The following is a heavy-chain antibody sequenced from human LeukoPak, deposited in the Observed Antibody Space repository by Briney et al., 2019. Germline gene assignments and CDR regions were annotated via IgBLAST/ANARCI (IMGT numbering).Heavy chain of an antibody. CDR1: GLSFSGYY. CDR2: MNPSGST. V-gene: IGHV4-34*01. CDR3: ARGPRGSGSYYKY. J-gene: IGHJ4*02. D-gene: IGHD3-10*01. Sequence: SQTLSLTCAVYGLSFSGYYWNWIRQPPGKGLEWLGEMNPSGSTNYNPSLKSRSAISVDTSKNQFSLKLSSVTAADTAVYYCARGPRGSGSYYKYWSQGSLVTVSS.